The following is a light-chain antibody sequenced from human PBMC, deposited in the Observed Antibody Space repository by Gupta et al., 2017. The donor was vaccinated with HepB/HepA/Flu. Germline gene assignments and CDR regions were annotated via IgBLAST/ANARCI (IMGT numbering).Light chain of an antibody. CDR3: CSSAGAGSIYI. CDR1: ISDIGSNNL. J-gene: IGLJ2*01. V-gene: IGLV2-23*02. Sequence: QSALTQPASVSGSPGPSITISCTGTISDIGSNNLVSWFQHHPGKVPKLIIYEVSRRPSGVSNRFSASKSDITASLTISGLQAEDEADYYCCSSAGAGSIYIFGGGTKLTVL. CDR2: EVS.